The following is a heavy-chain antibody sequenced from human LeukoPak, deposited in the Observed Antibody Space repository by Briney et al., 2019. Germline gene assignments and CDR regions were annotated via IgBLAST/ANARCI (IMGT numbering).Heavy chain of an antibody. CDR2: ITPIFGTA. J-gene: IGHJ5*02. CDR3: ARDLDRAYYGSGGHWFDP. Sequence: SVKVSCKASGGTFSSYAISWVRQAPGQGLEWMGGITPIFGTANYAQKFQGRVTITADESTSTAYMELSSLRSEDTAVYYCARDLDRAYYGSGGHWFDPWGQGTLVTVSS. D-gene: IGHD3-10*01. V-gene: IGHV1-69*13. CDR1: GGTFSSYA.